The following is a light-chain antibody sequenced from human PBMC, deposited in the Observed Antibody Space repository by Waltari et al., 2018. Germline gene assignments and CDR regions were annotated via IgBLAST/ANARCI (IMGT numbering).Light chain of an antibody. CDR2: AAS. V-gene: IGKV3-11*01. J-gene: IGKJ1*01. CDR3: QQRSNWPPWT. CDR1: QSVSSY. Sequence: EIVLTQSPATMSLSPGERATLPCRASQSVSSYLAWYQQKPGQAPRLLIYAASNRATGIPARFSGSGSGTDFTLTISSLEPEDFAVYYCQQRSNWPPWTFGQGTKVEIK.